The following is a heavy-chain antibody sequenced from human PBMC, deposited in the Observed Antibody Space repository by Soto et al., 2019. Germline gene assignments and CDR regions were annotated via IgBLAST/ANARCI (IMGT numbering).Heavy chain of an antibody. CDR1: GFTFSRYS. J-gene: IGHJ5*02. CDR2: ITGSSSTI. Sequence: GSLRLSCAASGFTFSRYSMNWVRQVPGKGLEWISYITGSSSTIYYADSVKGRFTISRDNAKNSLYLQMNSLRDEDTAMYYCARDNGMAGSFDPWGQGTLVTVSS. V-gene: IGHV3-48*02. D-gene: IGHD2-8*01. CDR3: ARDNGMAGSFDP.